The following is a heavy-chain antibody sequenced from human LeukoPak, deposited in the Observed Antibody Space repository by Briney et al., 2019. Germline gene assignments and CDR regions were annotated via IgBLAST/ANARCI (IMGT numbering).Heavy chain of an antibody. D-gene: IGHD5-18*01. Sequence: PSGTLSLTCDVSGGSISTSNWWSWVRQPPGKGLEWIGEIYHSGSTNYNPYLKSRVTISVYKSKIQFSLKLSSVTAADTAVYYCARHRVDPAMASYWYFDLWGRGTQVPVYS. CDR1: GGSISTSNW. V-gene: IGHV4-4*02. CDR2: IYHSGST. J-gene: IGHJ2*01. CDR3: ARHRVDPAMASYWYFDL.